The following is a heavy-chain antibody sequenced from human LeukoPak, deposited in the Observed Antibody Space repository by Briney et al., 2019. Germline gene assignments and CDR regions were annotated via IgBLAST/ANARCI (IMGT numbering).Heavy chain of an antibody. V-gene: IGHV5-51*01. CDR1: GYSFTTYW. J-gene: IGHJ4*02. D-gene: IGHD5-18*01. Sequence: GESLKISCKGSGYSFTTYWIGWVRQMPGKGLEWMGIIYPGDSDTRYSPSFQGQVTISADKSISTAYLQWSSLKASDTAMYYCARPARGYSYGYVPYYFDYWGPGTLVTVSS. CDR3: ARPARGYSYGYVPYYFDY. CDR2: IYPGDSDT.